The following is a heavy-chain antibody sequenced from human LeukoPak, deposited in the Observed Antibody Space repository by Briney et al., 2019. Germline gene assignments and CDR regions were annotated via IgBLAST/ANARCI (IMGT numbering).Heavy chain of an antibody. J-gene: IGHJ4*02. CDR3: ARDIVIGSGTYLD. Sequence: GGSLRLSCAASGFTFSSYSMNWVRQAPGKGLEWVSSISSSSSYIYYADSVKGRFTISRDNAKNSLYLQMNSLRAEDTAVYYCARDIVIGSGTYLDWGQGTLVTVSS. CDR2: ISSSSSYI. D-gene: IGHD3-10*01. CDR1: GFTFSSYS. V-gene: IGHV3-21*01.